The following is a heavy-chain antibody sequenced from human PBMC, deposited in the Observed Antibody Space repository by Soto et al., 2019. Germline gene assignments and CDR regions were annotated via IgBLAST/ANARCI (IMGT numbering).Heavy chain of an antibody. Sequence: RRLSCAASGFTFSSYGMHWARQAPGKGLEWVAVIWYDGSNKYYADSVKGRFTISRDNSKNTLYLQMNSLRAEDTAVYYCARGGVGATYFDYWGQGPLVPVSS. CDR2: IWYDGSNK. CDR3: ARGGVGATYFDY. V-gene: IGHV3-33*01. J-gene: IGHJ4*02. CDR1: GFTFSSYG. D-gene: IGHD1-26*01.